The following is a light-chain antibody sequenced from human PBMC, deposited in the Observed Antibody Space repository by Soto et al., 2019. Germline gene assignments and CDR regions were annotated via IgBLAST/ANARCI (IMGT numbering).Light chain of an antibody. CDR1: SSDVGSYHL. V-gene: IGLV2-23*02. CDR2: EVS. CDR3: CSYPGSSTHYV. Sequence: QSVLTQPASVSGSPGQSITISCTGTSSDVGSYHLVSWYQHHPGKAPKLMISEVSKRPSGVSNRFSGSKSGNTASLTISGLQAEDEPDYYRCSYPGSSTHYVCGPGTKVTVL. J-gene: IGLJ1*01.